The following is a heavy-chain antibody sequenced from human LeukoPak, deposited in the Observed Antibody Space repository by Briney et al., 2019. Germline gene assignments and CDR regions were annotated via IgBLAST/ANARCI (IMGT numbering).Heavy chain of an antibody. CDR2: INPSGGST. Sequence: GASVKVSCKASGYTFTSYGISWVRQAPGQGLEWMGIINPSGGSTSYAQKFQGRVTMTRDTSTNTVFMDLSSLRSEDTAMYYCARALSELATIGEDFDYWGQGTLVTVSS. J-gene: IGHJ4*02. CDR3: ARALSELATIGEDFDY. D-gene: IGHD5-24*01. CDR1: GYTFTSYG. V-gene: IGHV1-46*01.